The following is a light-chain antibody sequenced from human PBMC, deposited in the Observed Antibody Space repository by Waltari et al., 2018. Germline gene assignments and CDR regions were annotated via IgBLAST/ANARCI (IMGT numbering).Light chain of an antibody. V-gene: IGLV4-69*01. CDR3: QTWDPDTVV. CDR1: SEHSAYA. Sequence: QLAVTQSPSASASLGASVKLTCTLRSEHSAYAIAWHQHQPEKGPRFLLNIDGGGGHTKGDGIPDRFAGFSSGAERYLTISSLQYEDEAAYYCQTWDPDTVVFGGGTKLTV. CDR2: IDGGGGH. J-gene: IGLJ2*01.